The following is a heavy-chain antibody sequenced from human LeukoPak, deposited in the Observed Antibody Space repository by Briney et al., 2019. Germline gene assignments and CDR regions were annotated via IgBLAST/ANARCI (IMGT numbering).Heavy chain of an antibody. J-gene: IGHJ3*02. D-gene: IGHD3-9*01. CDR2: INPNSGGT. Sequence: ASVKVSCKASGYTFTGYYMHWVRQAPGQGLECMGWINPNSGGTNYSQKFQGRVTMTRDTSISTAYMELSKLRSDDTAVYYCARDREGYYDILTGYYGVGAFDIWGQGTMVTVSS. CDR1: GYTFTGYY. V-gene: IGHV1-2*02. CDR3: ARDREGYYDILTGYYGVGAFDI.